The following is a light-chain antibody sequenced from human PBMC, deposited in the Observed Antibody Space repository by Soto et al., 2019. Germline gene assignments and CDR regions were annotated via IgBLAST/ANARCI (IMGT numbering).Light chain of an antibody. J-gene: IGKJ5*01. V-gene: IGKV3-20*01. CDR3: QQHGGSPIT. Sequence: EIVLTQSPGTLSLSPGERATLSSRASQTVIRSYLAWHQQKPGQAPRLLVYGASNRATGIPDRFSGSGSGTDFTLTISRLEPEDFAVYYCQQHGGSPITFGQGTRLEIK. CDR1: QTVIRSY. CDR2: GAS.